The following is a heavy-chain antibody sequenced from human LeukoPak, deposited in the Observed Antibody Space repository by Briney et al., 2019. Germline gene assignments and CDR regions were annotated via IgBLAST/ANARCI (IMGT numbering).Heavy chain of an antibody. D-gene: IGHD5-18*01. CDR3: ARQPANTAAFDI. V-gene: IGHV4-59*08. CDR2: VRDNGGN. J-gene: IGHJ3*02. CDR1: GGSINAYY. Sequence: SETLSLTRTVSGGSINAYYWSWIRQPPGKGLEWIAYVRDNGGNNYNPSLKSRVAISVDTANNQISLKLSFVTAADTAVSYSARQPANTAAFDIWGLGTMVTVSS.